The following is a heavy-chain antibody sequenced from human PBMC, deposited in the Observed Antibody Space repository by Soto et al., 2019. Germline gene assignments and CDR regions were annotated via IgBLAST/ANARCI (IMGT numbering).Heavy chain of an antibody. CDR2: INPNSGGT. Sequence: ASVKVSCKASGYTFTGYYMHWVRQAPGQGLEWMGWINPNSGGTNYAQKYQGWVTMTRDTSISTAYMELSRLRSDDTAVYYCGREIMVVVAATEDVRAFDIWGQGTMVTVSS. V-gene: IGHV1-2*04. CDR3: GREIMVVVAATEDVRAFDI. J-gene: IGHJ3*02. CDR1: GYTFTGYY. D-gene: IGHD2-15*01.